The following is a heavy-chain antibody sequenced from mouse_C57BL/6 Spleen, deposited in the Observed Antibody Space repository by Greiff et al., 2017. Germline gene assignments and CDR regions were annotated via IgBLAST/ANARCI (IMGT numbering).Heavy chain of an antibody. CDR1: GFTFSDYG. Sequence: EVQLQESGGGLVKPGGSLKLSCAASGFTFSDYGMHWVRQAPEKGLEWVAYISSGSSTIYYEDTVKGRFTISRDKAKNTLFLQMSSLRSEDTAMYYCANSYDCDGAYWGQGTLVTVSA. D-gene: IGHD2-4*01. CDR3: ANSYDCDGAY. V-gene: IGHV5-17*01. J-gene: IGHJ3*01. CDR2: ISSGSSTI.